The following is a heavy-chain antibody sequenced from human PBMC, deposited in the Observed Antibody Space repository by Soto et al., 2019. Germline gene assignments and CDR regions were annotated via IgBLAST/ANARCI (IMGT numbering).Heavy chain of an antibody. D-gene: IGHD3-22*01. CDR3: ARGSYYYDSSGYFGY. CDR1: GFTFSSYW. V-gene: IGHV3-7*03. Sequence: GGSLRLSCAASGFTFSSYWMSWVRQAPGKGLEWVANIKQDGSEKYYVDSVKGRFTISRDNAKNSLYLQMNSLRAEDTAVYYCARGSYYYDSSGYFGYWGQGTLVTVSS. J-gene: IGHJ4*02. CDR2: IKQDGSEK.